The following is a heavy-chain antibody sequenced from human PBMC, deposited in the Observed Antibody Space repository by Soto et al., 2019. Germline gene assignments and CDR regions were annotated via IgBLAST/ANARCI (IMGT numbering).Heavy chain of an antibody. CDR2: INTYNGNT. D-gene: IGHD3-16*01. J-gene: IGHJ6*02. CDR3: AMVDVYVTPSPQDV. V-gene: IGHV1-18*01. Sequence: QVQLVQSGAEVKNPGASVKVSCKASGYTFTRYGIGWARQAPGQGLGWMGWINTYNGNTNYAQNVQSRVTRTTNTSTSTAYMELRSRRSNETAIYYCAMVDVYVTPSPQDVWGQGTTVIVSS. CDR1: GYTFTRYG.